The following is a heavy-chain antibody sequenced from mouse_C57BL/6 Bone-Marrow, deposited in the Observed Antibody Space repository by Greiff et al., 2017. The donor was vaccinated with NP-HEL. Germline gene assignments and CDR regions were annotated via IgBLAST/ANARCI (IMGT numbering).Heavy chain of an antibody. CDR2: IDPENGDT. J-gene: IGHJ2*01. Sequence: EVQVVESGAELVRPGASVKLSCTASGFNIKDDYMHWVKQRPEQGLEWIGWIDPENGDTEYASKFQGKATITADTSSNTAYLQLSSLTSEDTAVYYCTIPIYYYGSSYGEYWGQGTTLTVSS. V-gene: IGHV14-4*01. CDR1: GFNIKDDY. D-gene: IGHD1-1*01. CDR3: TIPIYYYGSSYGEY.